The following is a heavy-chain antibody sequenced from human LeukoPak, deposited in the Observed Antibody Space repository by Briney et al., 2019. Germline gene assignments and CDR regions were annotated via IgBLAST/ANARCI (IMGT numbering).Heavy chain of an antibody. D-gene: IGHD2-2*01. CDR1: GFTFSSYG. CDR2: ISGSGGST. V-gene: IGHV3-23*01. J-gene: IGHJ6*03. CDR3: AKGSGYIVVVPAASYYMDV. Sequence: GGSLRLSCVGSGFTFSSYGMSWVRQAPGKGLEWVSAISGSGGSTYCADSVKGRFTISRDNSKNTLYLQMNSLRAEDTAVYYCAKGSGYIVVVPAASYYMDVWGKGTTVTISS.